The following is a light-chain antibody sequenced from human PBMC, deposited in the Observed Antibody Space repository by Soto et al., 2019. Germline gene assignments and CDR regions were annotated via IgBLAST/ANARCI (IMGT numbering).Light chain of an antibody. J-gene: IGLJ2*01. Sequence: QSVLTQPASVSGSPGQSITISCTGTSTEVGSYNYVCWFQQYPGKAPKLIIYDVTNRPSGVSNLFSGSKSGTTASLTISGRQHEDEAYYSCSPYTTRVALGVRFGGGTKLTVL. V-gene: IGLV2-14*03. CDR2: DVT. CDR3: SPYTTRVALGVR. CDR1: STEVGSYNY.